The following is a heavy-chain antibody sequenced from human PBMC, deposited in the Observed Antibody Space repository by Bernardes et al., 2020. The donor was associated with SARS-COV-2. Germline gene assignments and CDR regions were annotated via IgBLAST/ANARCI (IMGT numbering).Heavy chain of an antibody. Sequence: ASVKVSCKVSGYTLTELSMHWVRQAPGKGLEWMGGFDPEDGETIYAQKFQGRVTMTEDTSTDTAYMELSSLRSEDTAVYYCATTIAAAGTPNYYYYYYCRDVGGQATTVTVSS. J-gene: IGHJ6*01. CDR2: FDPEDGET. CDR3: ATTIAAAGTPNYYYYYYCRDV. V-gene: IGHV1-24*01. D-gene: IGHD6-13*01. CDR1: GYTLTELS.